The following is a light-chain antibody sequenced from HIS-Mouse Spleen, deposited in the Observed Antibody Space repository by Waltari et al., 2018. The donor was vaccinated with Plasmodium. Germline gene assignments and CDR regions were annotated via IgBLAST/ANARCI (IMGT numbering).Light chain of an antibody. CDR1: QRISSR. J-gene: IGKJ1*01. CDR3: QQYNSYSWT. V-gene: IGKV1-5*03. CDR2: KAS. Sequence: DIQMTQSPSTLSASVGDRVTITCRASQRISSRLAGYQQKPGKAPKLRIYKASSLESGVPSRFSGSGSGTEFTLTISSLQPDDFATYYCQQYNSYSWTFGQGTKVEIK.